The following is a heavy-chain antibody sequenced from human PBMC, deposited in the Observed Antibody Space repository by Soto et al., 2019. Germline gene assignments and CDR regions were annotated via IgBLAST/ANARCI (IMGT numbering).Heavy chain of an antibody. CDR1: GGSISSYY. D-gene: IGHD3-10*01. V-gene: IGHV4-59*01. J-gene: IGHJ4*02. Sequence: SETLSLTCTVSGGSISSYYWSWIRQPPGKGLEWIGYIYYSGSTNYNPSLKSRVTISVDTSKNQFSLKLSSVTAADTAVYYCAVRLVDWGDYFDYWGQGTLVTVSS. CDR2: IYYSGST. CDR3: AVRLVDWGDYFDY.